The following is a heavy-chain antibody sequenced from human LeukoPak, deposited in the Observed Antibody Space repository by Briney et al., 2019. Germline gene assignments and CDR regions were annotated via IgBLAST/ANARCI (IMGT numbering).Heavy chain of an antibody. Sequence: SETLSLTCTGSGGSISSYYWSWIRQPAGKGLEWIGRIYTSGSTNYNSSLKSRLNISVDTSKNHFSLNLSSVTAADTAVYYCARETGIAYYGAGSYYYMDVWGKGTTVTISS. D-gene: IGHD3-10*01. CDR3: ARETGIAYYGAGSYYYMDV. CDR2: IYTSGST. V-gene: IGHV4-4*07. J-gene: IGHJ6*03. CDR1: GGSISSYY.